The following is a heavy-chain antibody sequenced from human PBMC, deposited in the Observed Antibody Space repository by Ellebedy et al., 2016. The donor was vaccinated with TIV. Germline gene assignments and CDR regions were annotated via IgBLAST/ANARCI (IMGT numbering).Heavy chain of an antibody. V-gene: IGHV3-66*01. CDR2: IYNDDRA. Sequence: GESLKISCATSKFTVSYNYMNWVRQAPGKGPEWVSSIYNDDRAYYADSVKGRFTFSRDNSKNTLYLQMNSLTTEATAVYYCARASFYDVDLSAWYFDLWGRGTLVTVSS. D-gene: IGHD3-10*02. CDR1: KFTVSYNY. CDR3: ARASFYDVDLSAWYFDL. J-gene: IGHJ2*01.